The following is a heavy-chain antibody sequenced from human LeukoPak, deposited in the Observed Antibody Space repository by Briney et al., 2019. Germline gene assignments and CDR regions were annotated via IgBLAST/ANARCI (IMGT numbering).Heavy chain of an antibody. CDR1: GFTFNNYG. J-gene: IGHJ6*03. Sequence: GGSLRLSCTASGFTFNNYGMSWVRQAPGKGLEWVSSIITTGGVTYYADSVKGRFTISRDNSKNTLYLQMNSLRAEDTAVYYCATHGSAHYYMDVWGKGTTVTISS. CDR3: ATHGSAHYYMDV. V-gene: IGHV3-23*01. CDR2: IITTGGVT. D-gene: IGHD2-2*03.